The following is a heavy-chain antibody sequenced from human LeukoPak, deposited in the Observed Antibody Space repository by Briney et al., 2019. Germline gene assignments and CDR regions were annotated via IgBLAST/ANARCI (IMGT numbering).Heavy chain of an antibody. D-gene: IGHD6-25*01. J-gene: IGHJ6*03. CDR2: IIPIFGTA. Sequence: ASVKVSCKASGGTFSSYAISWVRQAPGQGLEWMGGIIPIFGTANYAQKFQGRVTITADKSTSTAYMELSSLRSEDTAVYYCARVKYAAYYYYYYMDVWGKGTTVTVSS. CDR3: ARVKYAAYYYYYYMDV. V-gene: IGHV1-69*06. CDR1: GGTFSSYA.